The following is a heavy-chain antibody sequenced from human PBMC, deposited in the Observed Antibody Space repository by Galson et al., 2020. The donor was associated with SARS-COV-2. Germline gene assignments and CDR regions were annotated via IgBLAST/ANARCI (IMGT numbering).Heavy chain of an antibody. Sequence: GESLKISCTASGFNFKYYAMHWVRQAPGKGLEWVAAISYDGKSEHFAHSVKGRFTISRDNSKNTLYLQMNSLKTEDTAVYYCARDPADYGDPLSSFDFWGQGTLVTVSS. CDR2: ISYDGKSE. D-gene: IGHD4-17*01. CDR3: ARDPADYGDPLSSFDF. CDR1: GFNFKYYA. J-gene: IGHJ4*02. V-gene: IGHV3-30*03.